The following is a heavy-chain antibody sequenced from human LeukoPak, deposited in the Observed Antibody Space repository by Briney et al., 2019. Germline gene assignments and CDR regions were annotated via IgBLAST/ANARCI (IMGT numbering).Heavy chain of an antibody. CDR1: GFTFSSYG. Sequence: GGSLRLSCAASGFTFSSYGMHWVRQAPGKGLARVAVISYDGSNKYYADSVKGRFTISRDNSKNTLYLQMNSLRAEDTAVYYCARDSTGYWYFDFWGRGTLVSVSS. J-gene: IGHJ2*01. V-gene: IGHV3-30*03. D-gene: IGHD3-3*02. CDR2: ISYDGSNK. CDR3: ARDSTGYWYFDF.